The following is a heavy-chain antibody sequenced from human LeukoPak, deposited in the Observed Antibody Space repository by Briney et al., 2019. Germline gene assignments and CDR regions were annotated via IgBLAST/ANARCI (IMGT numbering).Heavy chain of an antibody. Sequence: GSLRLSCAASGFTFSSYSMNWVRQAPGKGLEWVSSISSSSSYIYYADSVKGRFTISRDNAKNSLYPQMNSLRAEDTAVYYCARAGSGGYDFDYWGQGTLVTVSS. V-gene: IGHV3-21*01. J-gene: IGHJ4*02. CDR1: GFTFSSYS. CDR2: ISSSSSYI. D-gene: IGHD5-12*01. CDR3: ARAGSGGYDFDY.